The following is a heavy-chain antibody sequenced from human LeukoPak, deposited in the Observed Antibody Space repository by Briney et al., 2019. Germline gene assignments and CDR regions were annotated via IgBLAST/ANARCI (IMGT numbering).Heavy chain of an antibody. CDR3: ARQEYCSGGSCYTWFDP. V-gene: IGHV5-51*01. Sequence: GESLKISCKGSGYSFTRYWIVWVRQMPGKGLEWMGILYPGDSDIRYSPSFQGQVTISADKSISTAYLQWSSLKASDTAMYYCARQEYCSGGSCYTWFDPWGQGTLVTVSS. J-gene: IGHJ5*02. D-gene: IGHD2-15*01. CDR2: LYPGDSDI. CDR1: GYSFTRYW.